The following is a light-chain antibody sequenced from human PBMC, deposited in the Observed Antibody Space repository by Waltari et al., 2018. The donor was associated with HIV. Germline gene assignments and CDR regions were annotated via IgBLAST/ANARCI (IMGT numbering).Light chain of an antibody. CDR2: DVT. V-gene: IGLV2-14*03. Sequence: QSALTQPASVSGSRGQSITMSCTGTRSDIGAYNHVSWFQQRPGKAPKLIIYDVTDRPSGGSKRVSGSKSGITASLTISGLQADDEGDYYGSSYTASNTLWVFGGGTKLTVL. CDR3: SSYTASNTLWV. CDR1: RSDIGAYNH. J-gene: IGLJ3*02.